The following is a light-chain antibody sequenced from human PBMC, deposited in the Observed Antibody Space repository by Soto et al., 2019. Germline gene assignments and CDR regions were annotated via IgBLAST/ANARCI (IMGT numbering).Light chain of an antibody. Sequence: EIVLTQSPGTLSLSPGERATLSCRASQSISSSYLAWFQQKPGQAPRLLMYGASNRATGIPDRFSGSGSGTDFTLTISRLEPEDFAVYYCQQYGISPPYTFGQGTKLEIK. CDR2: GAS. CDR1: QSISSSY. CDR3: QQYGISPPYT. V-gene: IGKV3-20*01. J-gene: IGKJ2*01.